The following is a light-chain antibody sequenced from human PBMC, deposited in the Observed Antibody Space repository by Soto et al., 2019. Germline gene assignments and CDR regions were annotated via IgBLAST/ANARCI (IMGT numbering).Light chain of an antibody. Sequence: ESVLTQSPGTLSLSPGERATLSCRASQSFSSSYLDWYQQKPGQAPRLLIYGASSRATGIPDRFSGSGSGTDFTLTISRLEPEDFAVYYCQQYGTSITFGQGTRLEI. V-gene: IGKV3-20*01. CDR2: GAS. CDR3: QQYGTSIT. CDR1: QSFSSSY. J-gene: IGKJ5*01.